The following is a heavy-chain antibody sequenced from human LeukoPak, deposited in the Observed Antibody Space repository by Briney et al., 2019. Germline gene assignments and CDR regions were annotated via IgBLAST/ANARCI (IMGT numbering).Heavy chain of an antibody. CDR2: IYYSGST. CDR1: GVSISSYY. CDR3: ARGGELDY. Sequence: PSETLSLTCTVSGVSISSYYWSWLRQPPGKGLEWIGYIYYSGSTNYNPSLKSRVSISVDTSKNQFSLKLSSVTAADTAVYYCARGGELDYWGQGTLVTVSS. D-gene: IGHD1-1*01. V-gene: IGHV4-59*01. J-gene: IGHJ4*02.